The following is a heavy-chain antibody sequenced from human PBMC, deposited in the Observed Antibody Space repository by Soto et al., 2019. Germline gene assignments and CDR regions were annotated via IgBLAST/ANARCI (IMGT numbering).Heavy chain of an antibody. Sequence: QVQLVQSGAEVKTPGSSLKVSCKVSGSRFSNYVISWVRQAPGHGLEWLGRIIPIFNSTKYAQNFQGRVTITADKSTSTASPELSSLSSDDTAVYYCAREGRGKKAGYNGLVSLGYWGQGTLVTVSS. J-gene: IGHJ4*02. V-gene: IGHV1-69*06. CDR2: IIPIFNST. CDR3: AREGRGKKAGYNGLVSLGY. D-gene: IGHD2-2*02. CDR1: GSRFSNYV.